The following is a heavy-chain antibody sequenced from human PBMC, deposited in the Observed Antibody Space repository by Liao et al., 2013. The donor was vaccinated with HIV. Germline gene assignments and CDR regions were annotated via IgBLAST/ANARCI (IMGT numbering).Heavy chain of an antibody. Sequence: QVQLKESGPGLLKPSETLSLTCTVSGDSITSYYWNWIRQPAGKGLEWIGRIYASGSINYNPSLNSRVTISIDTSKNHFSLKLSSVTAADTAVYFCAREWRMTAARRAGIFDYWGQGTLVTVSS. CDR3: AREWRMTAARRAGIFDY. J-gene: IGHJ4*02. CDR1: GDSITSYY. CDR2: IYASGSI. D-gene: IGHD6-6*01. V-gene: IGHV4-4*07.